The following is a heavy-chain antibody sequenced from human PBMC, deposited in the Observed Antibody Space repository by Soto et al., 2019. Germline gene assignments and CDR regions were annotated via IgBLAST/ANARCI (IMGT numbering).Heavy chain of an antibody. CDR1: GGSFSGYY. D-gene: IGHD2-8*01. CDR2: INHSGST. CDR3: ARALGHGLRGYAIAY. J-gene: IGHJ4*02. Sequence: SETLFLTFAVYGGSFSGYYWSWIRQPPGKGLEWIGEINHSGSTNYNPSIRSRVTISVDTSKNQFSLKLSSVTAADTAVYYCARALGHGLRGYAIAYWGQGTLVTVSS. V-gene: IGHV4-34*01.